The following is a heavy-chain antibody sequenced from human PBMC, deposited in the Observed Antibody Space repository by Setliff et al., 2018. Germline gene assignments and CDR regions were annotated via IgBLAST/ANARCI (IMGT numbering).Heavy chain of an antibody. J-gene: IGHJ4*02. V-gene: IGHV1-2*02. Sequence: ASVKVSCKASGYAFFGYFMNWVRQAPGQGLEWMGWINPDSGDTHYAEKFQGRVTMTRDTSISTAYMELSSLRSDDTAIYYCASAVWEYLYRGQGAQVTVSS. CDR2: INPDSGDT. CDR1: GYAFFGYF. D-gene: IGHD1-26*01. CDR3: ASAVWEYLY.